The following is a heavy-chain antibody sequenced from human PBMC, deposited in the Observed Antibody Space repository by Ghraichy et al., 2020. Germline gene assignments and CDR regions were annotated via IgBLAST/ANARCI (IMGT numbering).Heavy chain of an antibody. Sequence: GGSLRLSCAASGFTFNTFYMSWVRQAPGKGLEWLASIKQDGSEKYHVDSVKGRFTISRDNAKNSLYLQMNTLRAEDTAVYHCARGGLRGGWFDPWGQGTLVTVSS. D-gene: IGHD5-12*01. CDR1: GFTFNTFY. CDR2: IKQDGSEK. J-gene: IGHJ5*02. CDR3: ARGGLRGGWFDP. V-gene: IGHV3-7*01.